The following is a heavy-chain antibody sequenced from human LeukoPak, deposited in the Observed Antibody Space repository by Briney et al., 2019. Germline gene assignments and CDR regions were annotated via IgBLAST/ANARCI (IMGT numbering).Heavy chain of an antibody. V-gene: IGHV3-30*19. CDR1: GFTFSSYG. J-gene: IGHJ4*02. CDR2: ISYDGSNK. Sequence: GGSLRLSCAASGFTFSSYGMHWVRQAPGKGLEWVAVISYDGSNKYYADSVKGRFTISRDNSKNTLYLQMNSLRAEDTAVYYCARADTVAGTPFDYWGQGTLVTVSS. D-gene: IGHD6-19*01. CDR3: ARADTVAGTPFDY.